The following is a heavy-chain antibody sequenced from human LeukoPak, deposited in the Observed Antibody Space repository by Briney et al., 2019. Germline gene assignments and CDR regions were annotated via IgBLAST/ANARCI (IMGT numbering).Heavy chain of an antibody. J-gene: IGHJ6*03. CDR3: ARRAPSPYYMDV. CDR1: GHSISSGYY. Sequence: SETLSLTCAVSGHSISSGYYWGWIRQPPGRGLEWIGSIYHSGSTYYNPSLKSRVTISVDTSKNQFSLKLSSVTAADTAVYYCARRAPSPYYMDVWGKGTTVTVSS. V-gene: IGHV4-38-2*01. D-gene: IGHD6-6*01. CDR2: IYHSGST.